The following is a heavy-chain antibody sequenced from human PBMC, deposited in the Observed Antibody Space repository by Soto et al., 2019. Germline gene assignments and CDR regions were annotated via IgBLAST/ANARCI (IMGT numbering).Heavy chain of an antibody. CDR3: AAQGGIADFLICGMDV. CDR1: GFTFTSSA. Sequence: GASVKVSCKASGFTFTSSAVQWVRQARGQRLEWIGWIVVGSGNTNYAQKFQERVTITRDMSTSTAYMELSSLRSEDTAVYYCAAQGGIADFLICGMDVWGQGTTVTVSS. J-gene: IGHJ6*02. V-gene: IGHV1-58*01. CDR2: IVVGSGNT. D-gene: IGHD6-13*01.